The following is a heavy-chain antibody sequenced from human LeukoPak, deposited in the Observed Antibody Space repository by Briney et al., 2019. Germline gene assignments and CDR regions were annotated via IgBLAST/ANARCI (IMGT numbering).Heavy chain of an antibody. CDR2: IRSKAYGGTT. J-gene: IGHJ4*02. Sequence: GGSLRLSCAASGFTFSSYSMSWFRQAPGKGLEWVGFIRSKAYGGTTEYAASVKGRFTISRDDSKSIAYLQMNSLKTEDTAVYYCTRDLDRWFGETKTDYWGQGTLVTVSS. D-gene: IGHD3-10*01. V-gene: IGHV3-49*03. CDR1: GFTFSSYS. CDR3: TRDLDRWFGETKTDY.